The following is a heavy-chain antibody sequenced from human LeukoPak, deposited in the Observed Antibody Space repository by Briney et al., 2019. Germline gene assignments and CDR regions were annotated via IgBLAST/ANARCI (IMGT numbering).Heavy chain of an antibody. CDR1: GGSISSYY. D-gene: IGHD6-19*01. J-gene: IGHJ6*02. CDR3: ARDQPAVAGTTTGMDV. CDR2: IYYSGST. V-gene: IGHV4-59*01. Sequence: SQTLSLTCTVSGGSISSYYWSWIRQPPGKGLEWIGYIYYSGSTNYNPSLKSRVTISVDTSKNQFSLKLSSVTAADTAVYYCARDQPAVAGTTTGMDVWGQGTTVTVSS.